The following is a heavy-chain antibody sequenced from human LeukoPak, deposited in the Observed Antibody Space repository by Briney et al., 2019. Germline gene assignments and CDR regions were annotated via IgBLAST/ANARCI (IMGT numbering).Heavy chain of an antibody. CDR1: GGSISSYY. CDR3: ARVNYGSATKEDY. J-gene: IGHJ4*02. V-gene: IGHV4-59*01. D-gene: IGHD3-10*01. Sequence: SETLSLTCTVSGGSISSYYWSWIRQSPEKGLEWIGYIHYSGSTNYNPSLKSRVTISVDRPKNQFSLKLSPVTAADTAVYYCARVNYGSATKEDYWGQGTLVTVSS. CDR2: IHYSGST.